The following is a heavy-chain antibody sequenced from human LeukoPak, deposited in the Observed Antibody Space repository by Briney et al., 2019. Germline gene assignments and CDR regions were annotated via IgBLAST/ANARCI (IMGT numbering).Heavy chain of an antibody. Sequence: SGPTLVKPTQTLTXTCTFSGFSLSTSGVGVGWIRQPPGKALEWLALIYWDDDKRYSPSLKSRLTITKDTSKNQVVLTMTNMDPVDTATYYCAHRPTPKYCSGGSCYSTEYFQHWGQGTLVTVSS. D-gene: IGHD2-15*01. CDR3: AHRPTPKYCSGGSCYSTEYFQH. CDR1: GFSLSTSGVG. V-gene: IGHV2-5*02. CDR2: IYWDDDK. J-gene: IGHJ1*01.